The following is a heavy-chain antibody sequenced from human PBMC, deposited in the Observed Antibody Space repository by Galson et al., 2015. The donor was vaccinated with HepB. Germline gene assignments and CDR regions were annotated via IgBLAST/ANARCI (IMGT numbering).Heavy chain of an antibody. D-gene: IGHD3-16*01. CDR2: IYYTGTT. CDR3: ARLSNRALGWVDP. J-gene: IGHJ5*02. CDR1: GGSISNNMYY. Sequence: SETLSLTCTVSGGSISNNMYYWDWIRQPPGKGLEWIGSIYYTGTTYYNPSLKSPVTMSVDTSKNQFSLKLSSVTAADTAVYYCARLSNRALGWVDPWGQGTLVTVSS. V-gene: IGHV4-39*07.